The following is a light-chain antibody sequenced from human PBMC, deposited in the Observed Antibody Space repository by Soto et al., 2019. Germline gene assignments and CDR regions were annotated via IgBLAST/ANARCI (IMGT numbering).Light chain of an antibody. V-gene: IGKV3-20*01. Sequence: ENVLTQSPGTLSLSPGERATLSCRASQSVSSSYLAWYQQKPGQAPRLLIYGASRRATGIPDRFSGSGSGTDFTLTISRLEPEDFAMYYCHLYDTSPPVTFGQGTRLEIK. CDR3: HLYDTSPPVT. CDR2: GAS. J-gene: IGKJ5*01. CDR1: QSVSSSY.